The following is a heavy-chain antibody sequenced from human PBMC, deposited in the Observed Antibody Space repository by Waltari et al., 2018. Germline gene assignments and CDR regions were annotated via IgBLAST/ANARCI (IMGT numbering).Heavy chain of an antibody. V-gene: IGHV4-39*01. CDR2: ISYRGAT. D-gene: IGHD2-21*01. J-gene: IGHJ5*02. Sequence: QLQLQESGPGLVTPSETLSLTCTVSGDPLTIDIYYWGWIRQPPGKGLEWIATISYRGATYYSPSLKSRVTISIDTSKNQFSLKVTSVTAADTAVYYCARQGYCGGDCYSDTWGQGTLVTVSP. CDR1: GDPLTIDIYY. CDR3: ARQGYCGGDCYSDT.